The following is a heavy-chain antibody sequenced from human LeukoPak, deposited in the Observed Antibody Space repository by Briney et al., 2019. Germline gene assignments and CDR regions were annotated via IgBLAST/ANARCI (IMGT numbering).Heavy chain of an antibody. CDR3: AGDYSDISGLDY. J-gene: IGHJ4*02. D-gene: IGHD3-22*01. V-gene: IGHV4-4*02. CDR2: IYHSGST. Sequence: SETLSLTCAVSGDSIGSSNWWTWVRQSPGKGLEWIGEIYHSGSTSYNPSLKSRVTISVDKSKNQFSLRLTSVTAADTAVYYCAGDYSDISGLDYWGQGTQVIVSS. CDR1: GDSIGSSNW.